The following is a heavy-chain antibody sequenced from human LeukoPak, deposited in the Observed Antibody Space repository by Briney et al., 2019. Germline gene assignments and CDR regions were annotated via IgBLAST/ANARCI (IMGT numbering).Heavy chain of an antibody. CDR1: GGSISSYY. J-gene: IGHJ4*02. CDR3: ARSYSGYDLAFFDY. D-gene: IGHD5-12*01. Sequence: PSETLSLTCIVSGGSISSYYWSWIRPPPGTGLEWIGYIYYSGSTNYNPSLKSRVTISVDTSKNQFSLKLSSVTAADTAVYYCARSYSGYDLAFFDYWGQGTLVTVSS. V-gene: IGHV4-59*01. CDR2: IYYSGST.